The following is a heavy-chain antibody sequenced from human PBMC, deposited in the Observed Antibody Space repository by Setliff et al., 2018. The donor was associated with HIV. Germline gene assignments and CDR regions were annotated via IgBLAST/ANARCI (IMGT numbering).Heavy chain of an antibody. CDR1: GFSFSLYA. CDR3: VRDLTTIVTRKVFDI. Sequence: GGSLRLSCKATGFSFSLYAMSWVRQAPGKGLEWVAVISYDGSYKNYAESVKGRFTISRDNSKNTLYVQMNSLRADDTAIYYCVRDLTTIVTRKVFDIWGQGTMVTVSS. CDR2: ISYDGSYK. V-gene: IGHV3-30*04. J-gene: IGHJ3*02. D-gene: IGHD4-4*01.